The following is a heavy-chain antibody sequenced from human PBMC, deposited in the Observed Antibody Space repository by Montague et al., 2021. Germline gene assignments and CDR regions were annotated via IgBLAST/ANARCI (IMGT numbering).Heavy chain of an antibody. V-gene: IGHV4-59*13. CDR3: ARDTTTDGFDI. CDR2: ISYSGRT. J-gene: IGHJ3*02. Sequence: ETLSLTCTVSGGSISNYFWTWIRQHPGKGLEWIGFISYSGRTNFNPSLKSRVTISLDTSKNQFSLNLSSVTAADTAVYYCARDTTTDGFDIWGQGTMVTVSS. D-gene: IGHD1-1*01. CDR1: GGSISNYF.